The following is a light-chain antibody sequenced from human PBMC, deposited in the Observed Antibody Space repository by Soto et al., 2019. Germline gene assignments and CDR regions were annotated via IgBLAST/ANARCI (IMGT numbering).Light chain of an antibody. V-gene: IGLV2-14*01. CDR1: SSDVGGYNY. CDR3: SSYTSSSTLYV. J-gene: IGLJ1*01. Sequence: QSALTQPDSVSGSPGQSITISCTGTSSDVGGYNYVSWYQQHPGKAPKLMIYDVSNRPSGVSNRFSGSKSGNTASLTISGLQAEDEAVYYCSSYTSSSTLYVFGTGTKLTVL. CDR2: DVS.